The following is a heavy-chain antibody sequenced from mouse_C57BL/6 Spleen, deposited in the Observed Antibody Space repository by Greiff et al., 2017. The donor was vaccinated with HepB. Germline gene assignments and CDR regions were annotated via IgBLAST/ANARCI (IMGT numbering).Heavy chain of an antibody. J-gene: IGHJ4*01. Sequence: QVQLQQPGAELVKPGASVKLSCKASGYTFTSYWMHWVKQRPGQGLEWIGMIHPNSGSTNYNEKFKSKATLTVDKSSSTAYMQLSSLTSEDSAVYYCASYYYSNYVAMDYWGQGTSVTVSS. CDR2: IHPNSGST. V-gene: IGHV1-64*01. D-gene: IGHD2-5*01. CDR3: ASYYYSNYVAMDY. CDR1: GYTFTSYW.